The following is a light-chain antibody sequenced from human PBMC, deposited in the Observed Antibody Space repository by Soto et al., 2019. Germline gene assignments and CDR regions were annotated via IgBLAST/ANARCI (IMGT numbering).Light chain of an antibody. J-gene: IGKJ4*01. CDR3: RKYNSAPRT. CDR2: AAS. V-gene: IGKV1-27*01. Sequence: DVQMTQAPSSLSASVGDRVTITSRASQGISNYLVWYQQKPGKVPKLLIYAASILQSGVPSRFSGSGSGTDFTLSISSLQPEDVATYYCRKYNSAPRTFGGGTKVEIK. CDR1: QGISNY.